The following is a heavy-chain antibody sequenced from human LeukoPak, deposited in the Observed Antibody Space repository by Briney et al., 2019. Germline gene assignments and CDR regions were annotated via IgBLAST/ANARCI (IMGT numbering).Heavy chain of an antibody. CDR3: ARAPLSSGSYNAFDI. Sequence: KPSETRSLTCTVSAGSISSGAYYWSWIRQHPGKGLEWIGYIFYTGSTYYNPSLKSRVTISVDTSKNQFSLKLSSVTAADTAVYYCARAPLSSGSYNAFDIWGQGTMVTVSS. V-gene: IGHV4-31*03. J-gene: IGHJ3*02. D-gene: IGHD3-10*01. CDR2: IFYTGST. CDR1: AGSISSGAYY.